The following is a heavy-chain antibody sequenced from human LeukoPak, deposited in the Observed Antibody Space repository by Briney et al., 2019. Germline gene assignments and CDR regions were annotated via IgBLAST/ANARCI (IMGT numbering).Heavy chain of an antibody. D-gene: IGHD3-9*01. V-gene: IGHV4-34*01. Sequence: SGTLSLTCAVYGGSFSGYYWSWIRQPPGKGLEWIGEINHSGSTNYNPSLKSRVTISVDTSKNQFSLKLSSVTAADTAVYYCARSLRYFDWLSRGPDYWGQGTLVTVSS. CDR1: GGSFSGYY. J-gene: IGHJ4*02. CDR2: INHSGST. CDR3: ARSLRYFDWLSRGPDY.